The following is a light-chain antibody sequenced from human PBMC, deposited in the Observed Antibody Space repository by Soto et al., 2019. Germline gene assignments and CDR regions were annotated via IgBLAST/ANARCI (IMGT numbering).Light chain of an antibody. CDR3: QQYFSIPMFT. J-gene: IGKJ2*01. V-gene: IGKV1-5*01. CDR1: QSINTW. CDR2: AAS. Sequence: DIQMTQSPSTLPASIGDRVIITCRASQSINTWLAWYQQKPGKAPNLLIYAASSLQSGVPSRFSGSGSGTEFTLTISSLQPEDAAVYYCQQYFSIPMFTFAQGTKLQI.